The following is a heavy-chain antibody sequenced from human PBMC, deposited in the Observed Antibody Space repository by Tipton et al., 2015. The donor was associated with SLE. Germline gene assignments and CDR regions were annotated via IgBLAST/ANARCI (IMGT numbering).Heavy chain of an antibody. CDR2: IYYSGST. CDR1: GGSISSGGYY. J-gene: IGHJ5*02. V-gene: IGHV4-31*03. Sequence: TLSLTCTVSGGSISSGGYYWSWIRQHPGKGLEWIGYIYYSGSTYYSPSLKSRVTISVDTSKNQFSLKLSSVTAADTAVYYCASSRGWVVASLHPWGQGTLVTVSS. CDR3: ASSRGWVVASLHP. D-gene: IGHD2-15*01.